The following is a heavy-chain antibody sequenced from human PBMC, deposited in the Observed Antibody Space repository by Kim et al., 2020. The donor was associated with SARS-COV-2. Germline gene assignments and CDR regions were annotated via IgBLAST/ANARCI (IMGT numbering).Heavy chain of an antibody. D-gene: IGHD2-2*01. CDR2: IGGSGDRT. J-gene: IGHJ4*02. V-gene: IGHV3-23*01. Sequence: GGSLRLSCAASGFTFSTYDMTWVRQAPGKGLEWVSSIGGSGDRTYYADSVRGRFTISRDYSNSTLYLQMNSLRAEDTAVYYCAREDVPAARRGFDYWGQGTLVTVSS. CDR1: GFTFSTYD. CDR3: AREDVPAARRGFDY.